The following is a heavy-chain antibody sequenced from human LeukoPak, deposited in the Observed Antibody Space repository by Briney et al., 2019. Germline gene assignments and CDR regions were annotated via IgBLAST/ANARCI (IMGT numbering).Heavy chain of an antibody. CDR1: GGSISSGGYS. D-gene: IGHD3-10*01. Sequence: SQTLSLTCAVSGGSISSGGYSWSWIRQPPGKGLEWIGYTYHSGSTYYNPSLKSRVTISVDRSKNQFSLKLSSVTAADTAVYYCARGWVGFGELYFDYWGQGTLVTVSS. J-gene: IGHJ4*02. CDR2: TYHSGST. CDR3: ARGWVGFGELYFDY. V-gene: IGHV4-30-2*01.